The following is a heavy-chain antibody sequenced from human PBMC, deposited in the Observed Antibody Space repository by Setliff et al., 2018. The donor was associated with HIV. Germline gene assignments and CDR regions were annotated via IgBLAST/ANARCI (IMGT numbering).Heavy chain of an antibody. V-gene: IGHV3-11*01. D-gene: IGHD3-22*01. CDR3: ARVQYFNSGGYWATIRHYYYMDV. CDR1: GFTLSDYY. CDR2: ISTSSATK. J-gene: IGHJ6*03. Sequence: PGGSLRLSCVASGFTLSDYYMIWIRQAPGQGLEWVSYISTSSATKYYADSVKGRFTISRDNAKNSLYLRMNSVRADDTAVYYCARVQYFNSGGYWATIRHYYYMDVWGKGTAVTVSS.